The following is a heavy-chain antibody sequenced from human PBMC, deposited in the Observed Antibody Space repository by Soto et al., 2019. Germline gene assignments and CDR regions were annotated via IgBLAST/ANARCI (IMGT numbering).Heavy chain of an antibody. V-gene: IGHV4-59*08. Sequence: QVQLQESGPGLVKPSETLSLTCTVSGDSISSYYWSWIRQPPGKGLEWIGYAYYGGNTNYNPSLKSRVTISVDTSKSQFALKLNSVTVADTAVYYCATHLSAWLRMEAFDVWGPGTMVTVSS. CDR3: ATHLSAWLRMEAFDV. CDR1: GDSISSYY. J-gene: IGHJ3*01. D-gene: IGHD5-12*01. CDR2: AYYGGNT.